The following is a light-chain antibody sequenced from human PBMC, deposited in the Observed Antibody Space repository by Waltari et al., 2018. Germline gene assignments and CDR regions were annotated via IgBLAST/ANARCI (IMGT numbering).Light chain of an antibody. CDR2: AAS. CDR3: QQSYSPPYT. Sequence: DIQMTQSPSSMSASGGDRVTITCRASQSISSYLNWYQQKPGKAPKPLIYAASSLQSGVPSRFSGSASWTDFTLTLSSLQPEDFAPYSCQQSYSPPYTFGQGTKLEI. J-gene: IGKJ2*01. V-gene: IGKV1-39*01. CDR1: QSISSY.